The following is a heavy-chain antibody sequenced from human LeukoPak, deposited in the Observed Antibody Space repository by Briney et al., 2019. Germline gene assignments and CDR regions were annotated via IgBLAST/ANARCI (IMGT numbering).Heavy chain of an antibody. CDR1: GLTFSGYA. D-gene: IGHD6-13*01. CDR2: VSNSGDST. J-gene: IGHJ4*02. V-gene: IGHV3-23*01. Sequence: GGSLRLSCAASGLTFSGYAMSWVRQAPGKGLEWVSAVSNSGDSTYYADSVKGRFVISRDNSINTLYLQMNSLTAEDTALYYCAKPWYSGPEDHWGQGALVTVSS. CDR3: AKPWYSGPEDH.